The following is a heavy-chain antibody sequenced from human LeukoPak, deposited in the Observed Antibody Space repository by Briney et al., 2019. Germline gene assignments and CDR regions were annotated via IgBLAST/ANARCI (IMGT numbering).Heavy chain of an antibody. CDR3: AKVAGYGDYALDY. Sequence: GGSLRLSCAASGFTFSSYSMNWVRQAPGKGLEWVSSISSSSSYIYYADSVKGRFTISRDNAKNSLYLQMNSLRAEDTAVYYCAKVAGYGDYALDYWGQGTLVTVSS. D-gene: IGHD4-17*01. V-gene: IGHV3-21*04. CDR1: GFTFSSYS. J-gene: IGHJ4*02. CDR2: ISSSSSYI.